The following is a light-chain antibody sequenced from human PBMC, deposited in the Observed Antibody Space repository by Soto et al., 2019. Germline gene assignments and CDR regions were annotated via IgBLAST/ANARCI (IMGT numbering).Light chain of an antibody. CDR2: DAS. Sequence: GDRVTLNCRASQSISTWLAWYQQKPGKAPKLLIYDASTLESGVPSRFSGSGSGTEFIITISSLQPDDFATHYCQQYNTYWTFGRGTKVDI. V-gene: IGKV1-5*01. CDR3: QQYNTYWT. J-gene: IGKJ4*01. CDR1: QSISTW.